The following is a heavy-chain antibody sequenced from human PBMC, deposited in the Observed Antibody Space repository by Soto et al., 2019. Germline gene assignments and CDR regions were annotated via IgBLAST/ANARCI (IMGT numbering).Heavy chain of an antibody. Sequence: SVKVSCKASGGTFSSYAISWVRQAPGQGLEWMGGIIPIFGTANYAQKFQGRVTITADESTSTAYMGLSSLRSEDTAVYYCASHDYGDYAPLDYWGQGTLVTVSS. CDR2: IIPIFGTA. CDR1: GGTFSSYA. D-gene: IGHD4-17*01. CDR3: ASHDYGDYAPLDY. J-gene: IGHJ4*02. V-gene: IGHV1-69*13.